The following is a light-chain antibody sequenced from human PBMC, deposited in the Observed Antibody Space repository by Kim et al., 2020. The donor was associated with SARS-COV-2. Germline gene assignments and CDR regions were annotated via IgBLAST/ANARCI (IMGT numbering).Light chain of an antibody. J-gene: IGLJ2*01. Sequence: ITISCTGTSSDVGGYNYVSLYQQHPGKAPKLMIYDVSNRPSGVSNRFSGSKSGNTASLTISGLQAEDEADYYCSSYTSSSTLNVVFGGGTQLTVL. V-gene: IGLV2-14*03. CDR1: SSDVGGYNY. CDR2: DVS. CDR3: SSYTSSSTLNVV.